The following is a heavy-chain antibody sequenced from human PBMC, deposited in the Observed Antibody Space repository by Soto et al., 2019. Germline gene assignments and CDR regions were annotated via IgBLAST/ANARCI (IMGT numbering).Heavy chain of an antibody. CDR3: AXGRAGFFWSGRRDNWFDP. CDR1: GGSISGGGYY. V-gene: IGHV4-31*03. Sequence: PSETLSLTCTVSGGSISGGGYYWSWIRQHPGKGLEWIGYIYYSGSAYYNPSLKSRVTISVDTSKNQFSLKLSSVTAADTAVYYCAXGRAGFFWSGRRDNWFDPWGQGTLVTVSS. CDR2: IYYSGSA. D-gene: IGHD3-3*01. J-gene: IGHJ5*02.